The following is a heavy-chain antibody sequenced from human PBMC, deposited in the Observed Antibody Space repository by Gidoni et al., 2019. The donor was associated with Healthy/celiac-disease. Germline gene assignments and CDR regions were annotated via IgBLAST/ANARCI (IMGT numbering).Heavy chain of an antibody. J-gene: IGHJ5*02. CDR3: VKEKADSGFMTNWFDP. Sequence: EVQLVESGGGLVQPGGSLRLACSASGFPFSSYAMHWVRQAPGKGLEYVSAISSNGGSTYYADSVKGRFTISRDNSKNTLYLQMSSLRAEDTAVYYCVKEKADSGFMTNWFDPWGQGTLVTVSS. CDR1: GFPFSSYA. V-gene: IGHV3-64D*06. CDR2: ISSNGGST. D-gene: IGHD2-15*01.